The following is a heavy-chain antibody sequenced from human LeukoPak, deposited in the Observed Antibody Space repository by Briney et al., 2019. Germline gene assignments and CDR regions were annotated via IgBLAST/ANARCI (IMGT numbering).Heavy chain of an antibody. V-gene: IGHV3-30-3*01. CDR3: ARAVAGCAY. CDR2: ISYDGSNK. Sequence: PGGSLRLSCAASGFTFSSYAMHWVRQAPGKGLEWVAVISYDGSNKYYADSVKGRFTISRDNSKNTLYLQMNSLRAEDTAVYYCARAVAGCAYWGQGTLVTVSS. D-gene: IGHD6-19*01. CDR1: GFTFSSYA. J-gene: IGHJ4*02.